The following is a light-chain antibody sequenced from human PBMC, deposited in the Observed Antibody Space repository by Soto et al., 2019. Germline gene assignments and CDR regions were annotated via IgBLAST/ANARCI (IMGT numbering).Light chain of an antibody. V-gene: IGKV1-39*01. Sequence: DIQMTQSPSSLSASVGDRVPITCRASQSISSYLNWYQQKPGKAPKLLIYAASSLQSGVPSRFSGSGSGTDFTLTISSLQPEDIATYYCQQSYSTLRTFGGGTKVEIK. CDR2: AAS. CDR3: QQSYSTLRT. J-gene: IGKJ4*01. CDR1: QSISSY.